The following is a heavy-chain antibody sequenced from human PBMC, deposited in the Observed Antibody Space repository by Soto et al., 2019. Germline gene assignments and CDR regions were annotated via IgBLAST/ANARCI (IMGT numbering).Heavy chain of an antibody. CDR2: ISGSGGST. CDR1: GFTFSSYA. Sequence: PGGSLRLSCAASGFTFSSYAMSWVRQAPGKGLEWVSAISGSGGSTYYADSVKGRFTISRDNSKNTLYLQMNSLRAEDTAVYYCAKAFLLYGDTPSPHWFDPWGQGTLVTVSS. J-gene: IGHJ5*02. V-gene: IGHV3-23*01. D-gene: IGHD4-17*01. CDR3: AKAFLLYGDTPSPHWFDP.